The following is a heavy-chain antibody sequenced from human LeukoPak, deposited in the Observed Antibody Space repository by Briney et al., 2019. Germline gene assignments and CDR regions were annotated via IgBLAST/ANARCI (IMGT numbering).Heavy chain of an antibody. CDR3: ARAYYYGSGSYYNSEGWFDP. CDR2: IYSGDSDT. Sequence: GESLKISCKGSGYSFTSYWIGWVRQMPGKGLEWMGIIYSGDSDTRYSPSFQGQVTISADKSISTAYLQWSSLKASDTAMYYCARAYYYGSGSYYNSEGWFDPWGQGTLVTVSS. J-gene: IGHJ5*02. V-gene: IGHV5-51*01. CDR1: GYSFTSYW. D-gene: IGHD3-10*01.